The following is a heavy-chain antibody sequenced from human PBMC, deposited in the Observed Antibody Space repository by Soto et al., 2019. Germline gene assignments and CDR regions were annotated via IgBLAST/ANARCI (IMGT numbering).Heavy chain of an antibody. V-gene: IGHV3-9*01. Sequence: EVQLVESGGGLVQPGRSLRLSCAGSGFPFDDYAMHWVRQAPGKGLEWVSGISWNSGNIGYADSVKGRFTISRDNAKNSLYLQMNSLRAEDTVLYYCAKGVVGYYYGMDVWGQGTTVTVSS. CDR2: ISWNSGNI. CDR1: GFPFDDYA. CDR3: AKGVVGYYYGMDV. J-gene: IGHJ6*02. D-gene: IGHD1-26*01.